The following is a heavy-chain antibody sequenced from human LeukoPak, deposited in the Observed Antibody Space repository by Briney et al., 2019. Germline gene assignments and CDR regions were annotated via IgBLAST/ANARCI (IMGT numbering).Heavy chain of an antibody. D-gene: IGHD6-13*01. V-gene: IGHV3-33*06. J-gene: IGHJ4*02. CDR2: IWYDGSNK. CDR1: GFTFSSYG. CDR3: AKGGAQSSSWYSDY. Sequence: GGSLRLSCAASGFTFSSYGMHWVRQAPGKGLEWVAVIWYDGSNKYYADSVKGRFTISRDNSMNTLYLQMNSLRAEDTAVYYCAKGGAQSSSWYSDYWGQGTLVTVSS.